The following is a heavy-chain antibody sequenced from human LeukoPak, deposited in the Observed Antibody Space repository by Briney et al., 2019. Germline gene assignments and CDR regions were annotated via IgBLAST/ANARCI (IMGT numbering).Heavy chain of an antibody. D-gene: IGHD3-22*01. CDR1: GFTFSSYA. V-gene: IGHV3-30*01. CDR2: ISYDGSNK. Sequence: GGSLRLSCAASGFTFSSYAMHWVRQAPGKGLEWVAVISYDGSNKYYADSVKGRFTISRDNSKNTLYLKMNSLRAEDTAVYYCARGGATYYYDSSGYYFDYWGQGTLVTVSS. J-gene: IGHJ4*02. CDR3: ARGGATYYYDSSGYYFDY.